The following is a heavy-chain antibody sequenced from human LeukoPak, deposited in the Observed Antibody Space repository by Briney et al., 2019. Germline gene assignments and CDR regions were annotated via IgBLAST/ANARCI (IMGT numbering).Heavy chain of an antibody. V-gene: IGHV5-51*01. J-gene: IGHJ4*02. CDR2: IYPGDSDT. CDR1: GYSFTSYW. Sequence: GESLKISCKGSGYSFTSYWIGWVRQMPGKGLEWMGIIYPGDSDTRYSPSFQGQVTISADKSISTAYLQWSSLKASDTAMYYCARHGVLTTVTPYYFDSWGQGTLVTVSS. D-gene: IGHD4-17*01. CDR3: ARHGVLTTVTPYYFDS.